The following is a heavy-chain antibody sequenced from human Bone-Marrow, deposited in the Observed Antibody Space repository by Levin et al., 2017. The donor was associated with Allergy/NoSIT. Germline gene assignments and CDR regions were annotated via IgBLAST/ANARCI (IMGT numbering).Heavy chain of an antibody. CDR2: IYRNGNA. CDR1: DVSNNF. J-gene: IGHJ4*02. D-gene: IGHD2-21*02. V-gene: IGHV3-53*01. Sequence: PGGSLRLSCTVFDVSNNFMTWVRQAPWKGLEWVSVIYRNGNAYYANSVRGRFTLSRDNSKNTVSLQMNSLRAEDTAVYYCARGSDWNYLEDWGQGTLVTVAS. CDR3: ARGSDWNYLED.